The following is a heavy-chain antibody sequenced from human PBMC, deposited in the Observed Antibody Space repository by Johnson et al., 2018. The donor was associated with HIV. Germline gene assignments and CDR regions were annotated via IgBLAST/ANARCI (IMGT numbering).Heavy chain of an antibody. Sequence: MQLVESGGGLVQPGGSLRLSCAASGFTVSSIYMSWVRQAPGKGLEWVSIIYSGGSTYYADSVKGRFTISRDNSKNTLYLQMNSLRAEDTAVYYCARPRHGIAARPIPGSGAFDIWGQGTMVTVSS. CDR1: GFTVSSIY. V-gene: IGHV3-66*02. CDR2: IYSGGST. J-gene: IGHJ3*02. CDR3: ARPRHGIAARPIPGSGAFDI. D-gene: IGHD6-6*01.